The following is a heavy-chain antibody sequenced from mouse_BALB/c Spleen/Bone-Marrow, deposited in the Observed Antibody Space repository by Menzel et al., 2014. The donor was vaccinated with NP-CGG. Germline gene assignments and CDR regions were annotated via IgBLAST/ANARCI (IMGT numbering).Heavy chain of an antibody. D-gene: IGHD1-1*01. J-gene: IGHJ4*01. CDR1: GFSLTSYG. CDR3: ARALYYYGSSYYTMDY. CDR2: IWAGGST. V-gene: IGHV2-9*02. Sequence: VKLQESGPGLVAPSQSLSIACTVSGFSLTSYGVHWVRQPPGKGLEWLGAIWAGGSTDYNSALMSRLSISKDNSKSXVFLKMNSLQTDDTAMYYCARALYYYGSSYYTMDYWGQGTSVIVSS.